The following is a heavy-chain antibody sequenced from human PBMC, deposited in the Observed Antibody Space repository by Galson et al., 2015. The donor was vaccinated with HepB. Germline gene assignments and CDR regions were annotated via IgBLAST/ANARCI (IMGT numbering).Heavy chain of an antibody. Sequence: TLSLTCAVYGGSFSGYYWSWLRQPPGKGLEWIGEINHSGSTNYNPSLKSRVTISVDTSKNQFSLKLSSVTAADTAVYYCLSYGYSGGGSGVPDWGQGTLVTVSS. CDR2: INHSGST. J-gene: IGHJ4*02. V-gene: IGHV4-34*01. CDR3: LSYGYSGGGSGVPD. D-gene: IGHD5-18*01. CDR1: GGSFSGYY.